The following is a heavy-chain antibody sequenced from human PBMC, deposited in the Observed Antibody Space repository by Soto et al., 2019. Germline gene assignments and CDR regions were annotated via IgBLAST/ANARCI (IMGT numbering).Heavy chain of an antibody. V-gene: IGHV3-30*18. CDR3: AKGGSVISYYDILTGYYNPGFVDY. D-gene: IGHD3-9*01. CDR2: ISYDGSNK. J-gene: IGHJ4*02. Sequence: PGGSLRLSCAASEFSFSSYVMHWVRQAPGKGLEWVAVISYDGSNKYYADSVKGRFTISRDNSKNTLYLQMNSLRAEDTAVYYCAKGGSVISYYDILTGYYNPGFVDYWGQGTLVTVSS. CDR1: EFSFSSYV.